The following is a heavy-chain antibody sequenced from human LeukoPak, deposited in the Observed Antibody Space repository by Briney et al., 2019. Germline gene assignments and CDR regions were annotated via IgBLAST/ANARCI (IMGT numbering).Heavy chain of an antibody. Sequence: GASVKVSCKASGYTFTDYYMHWVRQAPGQGLEWMRWINPNSGGTSYAQKFQGRVTMTRDTSTSTAYMELRSLRSDDTAVYYCARVVVGATSLLYYFDYWGQGTLVTVSS. D-gene: IGHD1-26*01. CDR3: ARVVVGATSLLYYFDY. CDR2: INPNSGGT. J-gene: IGHJ4*02. CDR1: GYTFTDYY. V-gene: IGHV1-2*02.